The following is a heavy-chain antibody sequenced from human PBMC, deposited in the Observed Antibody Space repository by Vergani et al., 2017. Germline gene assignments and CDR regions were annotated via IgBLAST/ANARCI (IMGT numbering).Heavy chain of an antibody. V-gene: IGHV1-8*01. D-gene: IGHD3-22*01. CDR2: MNPNSGNT. J-gene: IGHJ4*02. CDR1: GYTFTSYD. Sequence: QVQLVQSGAEVKKPGASVKVSCKASGYTFTSYDINWVRQATGQGLEWMGWMNPNSGNTGYAQKFQGRVTMTRNTSISTAYMELSSLRSEDTAVYYCAGGGLYDSSGYYYSVDYWGQGTLVTVSS. CDR3: AGGGLYDSSGYYYSVDY.